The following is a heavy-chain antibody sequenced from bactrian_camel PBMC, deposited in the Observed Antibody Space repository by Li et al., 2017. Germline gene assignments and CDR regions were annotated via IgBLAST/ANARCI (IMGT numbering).Heavy chain of an antibody. Sequence: VQLVESRGGSVQAGETLSLSCSASGFSLKATDVAWYRQAPGRECELVSSIATNGVTYYRESVRGRFTISHDDAKNTLYLQMDSLKIEDTAMYYCLNMGTVCPARARAPRSPSP. D-gene: IGHD3*01. CDR2: IATNGVT. CDR1: GFSLKATD. J-gene: IGHJ4*01. V-gene: IGHV3S10*01.